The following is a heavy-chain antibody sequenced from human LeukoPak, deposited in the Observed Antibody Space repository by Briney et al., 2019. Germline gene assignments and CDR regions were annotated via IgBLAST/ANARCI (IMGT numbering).Heavy chain of an antibody. J-gene: IGHJ6*03. V-gene: IGHV4-59*01. CDR3: ARGLTTPLHYLDV. CDR1: GAPITNYH. CDR2: IYYRGNT. Sequence: SETLSLNCAVSGAPITNYHWTWIRQPPGKGLEWIGYIYYRGNTTYNPSLKSRVTISVDTSKNHFSLNLTSVTAEDTGVYYCARGLTTPLHYLDVWGKGTTVTVSS. D-gene: IGHD1-1*01.